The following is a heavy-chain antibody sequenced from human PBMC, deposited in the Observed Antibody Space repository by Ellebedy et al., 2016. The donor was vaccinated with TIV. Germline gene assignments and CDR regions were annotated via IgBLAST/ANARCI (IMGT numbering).Heavy chain of an antibody. D-gene: IGHD4-17*01. CDR3: ARAIYGASYL. CDR1: GFSFGGYW. V-gene: IGHV3-7*03. Sequence: EGSLRLSCVASGFSFGGYWMSWVRQAPGKGLEWVANIYHDGSDQYYGDSVKGRFTISRDNSRNSLFLQMNSLRVEDTAVYYCARAIYGASYLWGRGTLVTVSS. J-gene: IGHJ2*01. CDR2: IYHDGSDQ.